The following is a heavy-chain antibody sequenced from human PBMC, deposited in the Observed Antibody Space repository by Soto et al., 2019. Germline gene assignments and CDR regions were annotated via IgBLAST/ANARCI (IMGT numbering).Heavy chain of an antibody. Sequence: GGSLRRSCAASGFTFTSYIMNWVRQAPGKGLEWVSSISITTNYIYYGDSMKGRFTISRDNAKNSLYLEMNSLRAEDTAVYYCARESEDLTSNFDYWGQGTLVTVSS. CDR1: GFTFTSYI. J-gene: IGHJ4*02. CDR2: ISITTNYI. CDR3: ARESEDLTSNFDY. V-gene: IGHV3-21*06.